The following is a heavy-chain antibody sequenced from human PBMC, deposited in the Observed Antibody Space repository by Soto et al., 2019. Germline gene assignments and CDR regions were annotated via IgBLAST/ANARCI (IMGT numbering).Heavy chain of an antibody. CDR2: IGTAGDT. J-gene: IGHJ6*02. V-gene: IGHV3-13*01. CDR1: GFTFSSYD. Sequence: EVQLVESGGGLVQPGGSLRLSCAASGFTFSSYDMHWVRQATGKGLEWVSAIGTAGDTYYPGSVKGRFTISRENAKNSLYLQMNSLRAGDTAVYYCARGGIAKSMDVWGQGTTVTVSS. CDR3: ARGGIAKSMDV. D-gene: IGHD6-13*01.